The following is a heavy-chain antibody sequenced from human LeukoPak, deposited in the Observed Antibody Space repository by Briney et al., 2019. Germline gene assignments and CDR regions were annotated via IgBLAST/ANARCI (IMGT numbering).Heavy chain of an antibody. CDR3: ATSRLGTLDY. D-gene: IGHD7-27*01. J-gene: IGHJ4*02. Sequence: GASVKVSCKASGYTFTDYYMHWVQQAPGKGLEWMGRVDPEDGETIYAEKFQGRVTITADTSTDTAYMELSSLRSEDTAVYYCATSRLGTLDYWGQGTLVTVSS. CDR2: VDPEDGET. V-gene: IGHV1-69-2*01. CDR1: GYTFTDYY.